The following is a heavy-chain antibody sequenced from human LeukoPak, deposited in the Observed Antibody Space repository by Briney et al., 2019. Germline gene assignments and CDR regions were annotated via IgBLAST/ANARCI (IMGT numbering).Heavy chain of an antibody. CDR2: ISYDGSNK. V-gene: IGHV3-30-3*01. CDR3: ARDFYGNPVTPFY. Sequence: PGGSLRLSCAASGFTFSSYAMHWVRQAPGKGLEWVAVISYDGSNKYYADSVKGRFTISRDNSKNTLYLQMNSLRAEDTAVYYCARDFYGNPVTPFYWGQGTLVTVSS. D-gene: IGHD4-23*01. J-gene: IGHJ4*02. CDR1: GFTFSSYA.